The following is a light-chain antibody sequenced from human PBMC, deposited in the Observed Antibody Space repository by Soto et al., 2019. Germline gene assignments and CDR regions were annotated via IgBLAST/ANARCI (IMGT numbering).Light chain of an antibody. CDR3: QHYRSSPLT. CDR2: GAS. CDR1: QSVSSGD. V-gene: IGKV3-20*01. J-gene: IGKJ4*01. Sequence: VLTQSPGTLSLSPGERATLFCRAGQSVSSGDLAWYQQKPGQAPRLLIYGASNRATGIPDRFSGSGSGTDFTLTIISLEPEDVAVYYCQHYRSSPLTFGGGTKVEIK.